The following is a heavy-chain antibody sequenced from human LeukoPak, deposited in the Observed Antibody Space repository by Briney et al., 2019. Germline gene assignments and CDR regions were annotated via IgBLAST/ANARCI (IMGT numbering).Heavy chain of an antibody. J-gene: IGHJ4*02. Sequence: ASVKVSCKASGYTFTSYDINWVRQAPAQGLEWMGWVNLNSGNTSYAQKFQGRVTLTRNTCISTAYMGLSSLRSEDTSVYVCARAPWRGYSYGTEYRGQGALVTVSS. CDR1: GYTFTSYD. CDR2: VNLNSGNT. V-gene: IGHV1-8*01. D-gene: IGHD5-18*01. CDR3: ARAPWRGYSYGTEY.